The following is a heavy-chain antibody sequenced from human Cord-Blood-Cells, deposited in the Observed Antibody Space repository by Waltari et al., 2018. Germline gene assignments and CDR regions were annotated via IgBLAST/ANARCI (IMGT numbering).Heavy chain of an antibody. D-gene: IGHD1-26*01. CDR1: GGPFSAYY. CDR2: INHSGST. J-gene: IGHJ6*02. Sequence: QVQLQQWGAGLLKPSETLSLTCAVYGGPFSAYYWSWLRQPPGKGLEWIGEINHSGSTNYNPSLKSRVTISVDTSKNQFSLKLSSVTAADTAVYYCARGLPSSGSYYYYGMDVWGQGTTVTVSS. V-gene: IGHV4-34*01. CDR3: ARGLPSSGSYYYYGMDV.